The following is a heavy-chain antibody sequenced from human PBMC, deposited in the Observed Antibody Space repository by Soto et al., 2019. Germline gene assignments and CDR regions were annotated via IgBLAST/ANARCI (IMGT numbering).Heavy chain of an antibody. CDR1: GFTFSSYA. D-gene: IGHD3-10*01. J-gene: IGHJ4*02. Sequence: EVQLVESGGGLVQPGGSLRLSCSASGFTFSSYAMHWVRQAPGKGLEYVSAISRNGGSTYYADSVKGRFTISRDNSKNTLYLQMSSLRAEDTAVYYCVKEGKYYYGSGSYWFDYWGQGTLVTVSS. CDR2: ISRNGGST. V-gene: IGHV3-64D*06. CDR3: VKEGKYYYGSGSYWFDY.